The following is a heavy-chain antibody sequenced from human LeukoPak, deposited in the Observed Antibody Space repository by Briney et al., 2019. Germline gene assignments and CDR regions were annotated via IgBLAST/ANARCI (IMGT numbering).Heavy chain of an antibody. V-gene: IGHV4-59*01. Sequence: SETLSLTCTVSGGSLTDYYWSWIRQPPGKRLEWLGSIYSTGSTNYNPSLKSRVTMSVDTSKNQFSLKLTSVTAADTAVYYCARGGYLFGYWGQGTLVAVSS. CDR3: ARGGYLFGY. CDR1: GGSLTDYY. J-gene: IGHJ4*02. D-gene: IGHD2-15*01. CDR2: IYSTGST.